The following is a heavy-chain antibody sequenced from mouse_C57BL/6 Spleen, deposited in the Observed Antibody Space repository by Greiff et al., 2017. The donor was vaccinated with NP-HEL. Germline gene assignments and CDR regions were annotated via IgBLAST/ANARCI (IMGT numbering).Heavy chain of an antibody. V-gene: IGHV1-50*01. Sequence: QVQLQQPGAELVKPGASVKLSCKASGYTFTSYWMQWVKQRPGQGLEWIGEIDPSDSYTNYNQKFKGKATLTVDTSSSTAYMQLSSLTSEDSAVYYCQYYGSSYGYFDVWGTGTTVTVSS. J-gene: IGHJ1*03. CDR2: IDPSDSYT. CDR3: QYYGSSYGYFDV. D-gene: IGHD1-1*01. CDR1: GYTFTSYW.